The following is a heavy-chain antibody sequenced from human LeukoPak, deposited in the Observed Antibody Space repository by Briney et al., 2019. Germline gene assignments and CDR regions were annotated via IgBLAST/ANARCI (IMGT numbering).Heavy chain of an antibody. V-gene: IGHV6-1*01. D-gene: IGHD4-23*01. J-gene: IGHJ4*02. Sequence: SQTLSLTCAISGDSVSSNGATWIWIRQSPSRGLEWLGRTYYRSKWYNDYAVSVQGRISVKPDTSKNQFSLQLNSVTPEDTALYYCARAPHDGGCDYWGQGTLVTVSS. CDR1: GDSVSSNGAT. CDR3: ARAPHDGGCDY. CDR2: TYYRSKWYN.